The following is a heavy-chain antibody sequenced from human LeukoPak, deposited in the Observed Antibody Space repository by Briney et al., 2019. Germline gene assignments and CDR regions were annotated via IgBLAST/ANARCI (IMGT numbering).Heavy chain of an antibody. V-gene: IGHV3-20*04. D-gene: IGHD5-18*01. Sequence: RSGGSLRLACAASGFTLDDYAMNWVRHVPGRWLEWVSAINWNGRITEYADSVKDRFTISRQNTKNSLYLYMNNLGGEDTALYFSARGSVQLWLRDTYYYTDVWGKGTTVTVSS. CDR3: ARGSVQLWLRDTYYYTDV. J-gene: IGHJ6*03. CDR1: GFTLDDYA. CDR2: INWNGRIT.